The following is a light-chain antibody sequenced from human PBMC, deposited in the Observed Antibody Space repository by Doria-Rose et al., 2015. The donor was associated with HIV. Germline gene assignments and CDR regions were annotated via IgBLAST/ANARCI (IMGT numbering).Light chain of an antibody. J-gene: IGKJ1*01. Sequence: TQSPGALSLSPGERATLSCRASRSFSSTYLAWYQQKPGQAPSLLIYDGSTRATGIPDRFSASGSGTDFTLTINRLEPEDFALYYCHQYGTSWTFGQGTKVEI. CDR2: DGS. V-gene: IGKV3-20*01. CDR1: RSFSSTY. CDR3: HQYGTSWT.